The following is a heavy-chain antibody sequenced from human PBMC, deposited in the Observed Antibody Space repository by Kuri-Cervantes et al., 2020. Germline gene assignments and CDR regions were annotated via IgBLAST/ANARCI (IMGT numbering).Heavy chain of an antibody. V-gene: IGHV3-9*01. D-gene: IGHD5-18*01. Sequence: GGSLRLSCAASGFTFDDYAMHWVRQAPGKGLEWVSGISWNSGSIGYADSVKGRFTISRDYAKNTLYLQMNSLRAEDTAVYYCAKDGPAMVIYYYMDVWGKGTTVTVSS. CDR3: AKDGPAMVIYYYMDV. J-gene: IGHJ6*03. CDR2: ISWNSGSI. CDR1: GFTFDDYA.